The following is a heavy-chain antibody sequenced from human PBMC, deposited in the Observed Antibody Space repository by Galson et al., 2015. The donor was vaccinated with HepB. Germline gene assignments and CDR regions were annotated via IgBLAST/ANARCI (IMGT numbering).Heavy chain of an antibody. V-gene: IGHV3-7*03. D-gene: IGHD3-3*01. CDR2: IKQDGSEK. CDR3: AREYYDLWSGYYPMDV. J-gene: IGHJ4*02. Sequence: SLRLSCAASGFAFNNAWMNWVRQAPGKGLEWVANIKQDGSEKYYVDSMKGRFIISRDNAKNLLYLRMNSLRAEDTAVYYCAREYYDLWSGYYPMDVWGQGTLVTVSS. CDR1: GFAFNNAW.